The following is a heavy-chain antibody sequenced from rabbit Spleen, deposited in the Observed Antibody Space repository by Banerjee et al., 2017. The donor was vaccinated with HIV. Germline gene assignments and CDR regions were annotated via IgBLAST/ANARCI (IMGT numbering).Heavy chain of an antibody. J-gene: IGHJ6*01. CDR1: GFSFSDRDV. D-gene: IGHD8-1*01. V-gene: IGHV1S45*01. CDR2: INTATGKA. Sequence: QEQLVESGGGLVQPEGSLTLTCKASGFSFSDRDVMCWVRQAPGKGLEWIACINTATGKAVYATWAKGRFTISKTSSTTVTLQMTSLTAADTATYFCARDTGSSFSSYGMDLWGQGTLVTVS. CDR3: ARDTGSSFSSYGMDL.